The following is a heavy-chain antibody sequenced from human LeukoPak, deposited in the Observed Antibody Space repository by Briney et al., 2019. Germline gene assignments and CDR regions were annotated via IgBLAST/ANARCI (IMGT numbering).Heavy chain of an antibody. CDR3: ARGAIRIVGATRVRNWFDP. CDR2: INPNSGGT. D-gene: IGHD1-26*01. J-gene: IGHJ5*02. CDR1: GYTFTGYY. V-gene: IGHV1-2*02. Sequence: ASVKVSCKASGYTFTGYYMHWVRQAPGQGLEWMGWINPNSGGTNYAQKFQGRVTMTRDTSISTAYMELSRLRSDDTAVYYCARGAIRIVGATRVRNWFDPWGQGTLVTVSS.